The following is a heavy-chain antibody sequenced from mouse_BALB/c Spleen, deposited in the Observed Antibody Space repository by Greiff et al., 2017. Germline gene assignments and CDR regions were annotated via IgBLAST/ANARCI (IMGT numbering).Heavy chain of an antibody. CDR2: INSNGGST. Sequence: EVMLVESGGGLVQPGGSLKLSCAASGFTFSSYGMSWVRQTPDKRLELVATINSNGGSTYYPDSVKGRFTISRDNAKNTLYLQMSSLKSEDTAMYYCARPGGAYWGQGTLVTVSA. V-gene: IGHV5-6-3*01. J-gene: IGHJ3*01. CDR1: GFTFSSYG. CDR3: ARPGGAY.